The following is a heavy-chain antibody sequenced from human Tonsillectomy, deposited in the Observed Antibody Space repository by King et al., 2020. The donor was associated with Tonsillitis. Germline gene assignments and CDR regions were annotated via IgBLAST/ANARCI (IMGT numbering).Heavy chain of an antibody. CDR3: ARVPLGLDDSSGYHQAFLDY. Sequence: VQLVESGAEVKKPGSSVKVSCKASGGTFSSYAISWVRQAPGQGLEWMGGIIPIFGTANYAQKFQGRVTITADESTSTAYMELSSLRSEDTAVYYCARVPLGLDDSSGYHQAFLDYWGQGTLVTVSS. V-gene: IGHV1-69*01. J-gene: IGHJ4*02. D-gene: IGHD3-22*01. CDR1: GGTFSSYA. CDR2: IIPIFGTA.